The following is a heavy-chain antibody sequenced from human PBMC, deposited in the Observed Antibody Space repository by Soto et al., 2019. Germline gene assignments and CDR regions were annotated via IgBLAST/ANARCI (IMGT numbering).Heavy chain of an antibody. Sequence: EVQLVETGGGLIQPGGSLRLSCAASGFTVSSNYMSWVRQAPGKGLEWVSVIYSGGSTYYADSVKGRFTISRDNSKNTLYLQMNSLRAEDTAVYYCARVSIAVAGTLLFDYWGQGTLVTVSS. CDR3: ARVSIAVAGTLLFDY. CDR2: IYSGGST. D-gene: IGHD6-19*01. CDR1: GFTVSSNY. J-gene: IGHJ4*02. V-gene: IGHV3-53*02.